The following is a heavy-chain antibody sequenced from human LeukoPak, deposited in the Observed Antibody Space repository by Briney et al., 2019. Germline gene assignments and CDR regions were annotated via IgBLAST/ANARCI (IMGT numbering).Heavy chain of an antibody. CDR3: ARDGNYYGSGSDVKYYFDY. D-gene: IGHD3-10*01. V-gene: IGHV3-48*01. Sequence: PGGSLRLSCAASGFTFSSYSMNCVRQAPGKGLEWVSYISSSSSTIYYADSVKGRFTISRDNAKNSLYLQMNSLRAEDTAVYYCARDGNYYGSGSDVKYYFDYWGQGTLVTVSS. CDR1: GFTFSSYS. J-gene: IGHJ4*02. CDR2: ISSSSSTI.